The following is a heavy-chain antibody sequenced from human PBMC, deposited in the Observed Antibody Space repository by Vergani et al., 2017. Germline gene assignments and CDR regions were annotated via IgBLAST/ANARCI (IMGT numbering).Heavy chain of an antibody. CDR1: GFTFSSYA. CDR3: AKVRWELREGGFDY. J-gene: IGHJ4*02. V-gene: IGHV3-23*04. D-gene: IGHD1-26*01. CDR2: ISGSGGST. Sequence: VQLVESGGGVVQPGRSLRLSCAASGFTFSSYAMHWVRQAPGKGLEWVSAISGSGGSTYYADSVKGRFTISRDNSKNTLYLQMNSLRAEDTAVYYCAKVRWELREGGFDYWGQGTLVTVSS.